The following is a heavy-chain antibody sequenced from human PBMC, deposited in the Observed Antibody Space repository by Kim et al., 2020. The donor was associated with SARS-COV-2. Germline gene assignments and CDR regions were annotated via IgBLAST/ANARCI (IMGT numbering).Heavy chain of an antibody. Sequence: ASVKVSCKASGYTFTSYDINWVREDTGQGREWMGWMNPNSGNTGYAQKFQGRVTMTRNTSISTAYMELSSLRSGDTAVYYCARVRSRLVPLLAHYYYMDVWGTGTTVTVSS. CDR3: ARVRSRLVPLLAHYYYMDV. J-gene: IGHJ6*03. CDR1: GYTFTSYD. CDR2: MNPNSGNT. V-gene: IGHV1-8*01. D-gene: IGHD6-19*01.